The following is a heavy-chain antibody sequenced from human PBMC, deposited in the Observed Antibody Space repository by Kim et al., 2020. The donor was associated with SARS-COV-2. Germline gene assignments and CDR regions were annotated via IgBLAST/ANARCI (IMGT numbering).Heavy chain of an antibody. CDR3: ARGSSIVVVPAAIESPFDP. CDR2: IIPIFGTA. Sequence: SVKVSCKASGGTFSSYAISWVRQAPGQGLEWMGGIIPIFGTANYAQKFQGRVTITADESTSTAYMELSSLRSEDTAVYYCARGSSIVVVPAAIESPFDPWGQGTLVTVSS. J-gene: IGHJ5*02. V-gene: IGHV1-69*13. CDR1: GGTFSSYA. D-gene: IGHD2-2*01.